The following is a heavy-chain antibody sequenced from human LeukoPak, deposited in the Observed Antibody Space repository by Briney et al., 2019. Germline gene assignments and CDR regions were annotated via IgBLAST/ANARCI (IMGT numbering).Heavy chain of an antibody. CDR2: ISSSSSYI. J-gene: IGHJ6*02. CDR1: GFTFSSYS. CDR3: ARDGKVWLAYYGMDV. V-gene: IGHV3-21*01. Sequence: GGSLRLSCAASGFTFSSYSMNWVRQAPGKGLEWVSSISSSSSYIYYADSVKGRFTISRDNAKNSLYLQMNSLRAEDTAVYYCARDGKVWLAYYGMDVWGQGTTVTVS. D-gene: IGHD4-23*01.